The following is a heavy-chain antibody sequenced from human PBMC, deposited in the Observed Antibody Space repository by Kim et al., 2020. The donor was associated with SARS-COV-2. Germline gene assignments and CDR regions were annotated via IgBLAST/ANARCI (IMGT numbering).Heavy chain of an antibody. CDR2: ISSNGGST. J-gene: IGHJ2*01. Sequence: GGSLRLSCAASGFTFSSYAMHWVRQAPGKGLEYVSAISSNGGSTYYANSVKGRFTISRDNSKNTLYLQMGSLRAEDMAVYYCARDRRYCSGGSCHGWYF. CDR1: GFTFSSYA. V-gene: IGHV3-64*01. D-gene: IGHD2-15*01. CDR3: ARDRRYCSGGSCHGWYF.